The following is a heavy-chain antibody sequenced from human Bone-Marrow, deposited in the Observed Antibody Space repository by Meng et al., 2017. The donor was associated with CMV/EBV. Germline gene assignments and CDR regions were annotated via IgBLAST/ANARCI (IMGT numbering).Heavy chain of an antibody. D-gene: IGHD3-10*01. Sequence: ESLKISCTVSGGSISSYYWSWIRQPPGKGLEWIGYIYYSGSTNYNPSLKSRVTISVDTSKNQFSLKLSSVTAADTAVYYCARGLGSGSYSDYWGQGTLVTVSS. J-gene: IGHJ4*02. CDR1: GGSISSYY. CDR3: ARGLGSGSYSDY. CDR2: IYYSGST. V-gene: IGHV4-59*01.